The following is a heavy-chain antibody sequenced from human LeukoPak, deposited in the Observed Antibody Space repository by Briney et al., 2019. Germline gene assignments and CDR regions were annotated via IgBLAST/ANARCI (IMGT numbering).Heavy chain of an antibody. CDR1: GFTFDDYA. J-gene: IGHJ4*02. D-gene: IGHD2-2*01. CDR2: ISWNSGSI. CDR3: AKDRGVVPAAPDY. V-gene: IGHV3-9*01. Sequence: GGSLRLSCAASGFTFDDYAMHWVRQAPGKGLEWVSGISWNSGSISYADSVKGRFTISRDNAKNSLYLQMNSLRAEDTALYYCAKDRGVVPAAPDYWGQGTLVTVSS.